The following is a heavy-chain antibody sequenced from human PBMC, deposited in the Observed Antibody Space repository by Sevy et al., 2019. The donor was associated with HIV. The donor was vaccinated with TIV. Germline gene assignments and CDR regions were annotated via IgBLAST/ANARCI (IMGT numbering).Heavy chain of an antibody. V-gene: IGHV1-46*01. J-gene: IGHJ4*02. Sequence: ASVKVSCKASGYTFTTHYMHWVPQAPGQGREWIGMNNPSGGSTSYAEKFQGRVTMTRDTSTSTVYMEPSSLGSEDTAVYYCAKDQYGTGSYTYDYWGQGTLVTVSS. CDR2: NNPSGGST. CDR3: AKDQYGTGSYTYDY. D-gene: IGHD3-10*01. CDR1: GYTFTTHY.